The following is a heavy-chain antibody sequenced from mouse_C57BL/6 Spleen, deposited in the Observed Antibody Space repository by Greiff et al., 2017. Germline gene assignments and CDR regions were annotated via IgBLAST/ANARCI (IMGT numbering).Heavy chain of an antibody. V-gene: IGHV6-3*01. CDR2: IRLKSDNYAT. D-gene: IGHD2-5*01. CDR3: TTYYSNYFWFAY. J-gene: IGHJ3*01. CDR1: GFTFSNYW. Sequence: EVKVEESGGGLVQPGGSMKLSCVASGFTFSNYWMNWVRQSPEKGLEWVAQIRLKSDNYATHYAESVKGRFTISRDDSKSSVYLQMNNLRAEDTGIYYCTTYYSNYFWFAYWGQGTLVTVSA.